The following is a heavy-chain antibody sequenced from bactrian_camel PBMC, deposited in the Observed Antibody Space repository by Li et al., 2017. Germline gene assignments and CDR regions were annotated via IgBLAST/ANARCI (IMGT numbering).Heavy chain of an antibody. J-gene: IGHJ4*01. CDR1: GYSYGSVY. V-gene: IGHV3S53*01. Sequence: HVQLVESGGGSVQAGGSLRLSCAASGYSYGSVYMGWYRQAPGKECELVAMLDPDGTTTYIADSVKGRFTISQDNAKNTVNLQMSSLKPDDTAVYYCAADGVGIAPCDHLTQGTQVTVS. D-gene: IGHD1*01. CDR2: LDPDGTT.